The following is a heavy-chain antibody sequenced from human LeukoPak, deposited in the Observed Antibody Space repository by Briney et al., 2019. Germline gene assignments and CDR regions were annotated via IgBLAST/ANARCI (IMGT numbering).Heavy chain of an antibody. D-gene: IGHD6-13*01. CDR1: GFTFDDYA. Sequence: GRSLRLSCAASGFTFDDYAMHWVRQAPGKGLEWVSGISWNSGSIGYADSVKGRFTISRDNAKNSLYLQMNSLRAEGTALYYCAKDTAAGTQGLFDYWGQGTLVTVSS. J-gene: IGHJ4*02. CDR3: AKDTAAGTQGLFDY. V-gene: IGHV3-9*01. CDR2: ISWNSGSI.